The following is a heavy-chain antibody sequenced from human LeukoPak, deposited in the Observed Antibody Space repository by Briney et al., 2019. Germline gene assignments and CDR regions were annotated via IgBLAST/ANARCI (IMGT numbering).Heavy chain of an antibody. Sequence: PGGSLRLSCIASGFAFSSHVMSWVRQAPGKGLESVPLIRGDSSLTEYADSVKGRFTVSRDNSKNTLYLQMNSLRAEDTAVYYCAKGRFLSSTYDCWGQGTLVTVSS. CDR2: IRGDSSLT. CDR3: AKGRFLSSTYDC. V-gene: IGHV3-23*01. CDR1: GFAFSSHV. J-gene: IGHJ4*02.